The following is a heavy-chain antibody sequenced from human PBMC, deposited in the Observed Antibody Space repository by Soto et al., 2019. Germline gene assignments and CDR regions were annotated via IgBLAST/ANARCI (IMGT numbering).Heavy chain of an antibody. Sequence: QVQLVQSGAEVKKPGASVRVSCKASGYTFTTYYIQWVRQAPGQGLEWVGIINPTTGGTVYAQTFRGRVTMSRDTSTTPVYMELSSLRSEDTAVYFCTRGGVFCGETSCWGQLDYWGQGALVTVS. J-gene: IGHJ4*02. CDR3: TRGGVFCGETSCWGQLDY. CDR1: GYTFTTYY. CDR2: INPTTGGT. D-gene: IGHD2-2*01. V-gene: IGHV1-46*01.